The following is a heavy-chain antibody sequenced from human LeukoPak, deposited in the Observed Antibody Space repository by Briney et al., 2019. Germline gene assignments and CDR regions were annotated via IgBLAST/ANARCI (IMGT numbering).Heavy chain of an antibody. CDR1: GGTFSSYA. J-gene: IGHJ4*02. V-gene: IGHV1-69*01. Sequence: GSSVNVCCKSAGGTFSSYAISWVRQAPGQGLEWMGGIIPIFGTANYAQKFQGRVTITADESTSTAYMELSSLRSEDTAVYYCARSYSYGSRPFFDYWGQGTLVTVSS. CDR3: ARSYSYGSRPFFDY. CDR2: IIPIFGTA. D-gene: IGHD5-18*01.